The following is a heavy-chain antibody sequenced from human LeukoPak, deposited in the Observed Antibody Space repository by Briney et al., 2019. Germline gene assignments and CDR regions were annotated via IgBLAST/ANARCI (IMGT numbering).Heavy chain of an antibody. D-gene: IGHD3-10*01. CDR3: ASIYGSGSQYYYYYGMDV. CDR2: ISSSGSTI. J-gene: IGHJ6*02. Sequence: GGSLRLSCAASGFTFSDYYMSWIRQAPGKGLDWVSYISSSGSTIYYADSVKGRFTISRNNAKNSLYLQMNSLRAEDTAEYYCASIYGSGSQYYYYYGMDVWGQGTTVTVSS. V-gene: IGHV3-11*01. CDR1: GFTFSDYY.